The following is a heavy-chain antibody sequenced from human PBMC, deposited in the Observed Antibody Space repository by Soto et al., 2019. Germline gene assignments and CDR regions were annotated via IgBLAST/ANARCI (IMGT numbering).Heavy chain of an antibody. CDR3: ARDVRDIVVVVAPTRSWFDP. CDR2: IKQDGSEK. CDR1: GFTFSSYW. J-gene: IGHJ5*02. Sequence: GGSLILSCAASGFTFSSYWMSWVRQAPGKGLEWVANIKQDGSEKYYVDSVKGRFTISRDNAKNSLYLQMNSLRAEDTAVYYCARDVRDIVVVVAPTRSWFDPWGQGTLVTVSS. D-gene: IGHD2-15*01. V-gene: IGHV3-7*01.